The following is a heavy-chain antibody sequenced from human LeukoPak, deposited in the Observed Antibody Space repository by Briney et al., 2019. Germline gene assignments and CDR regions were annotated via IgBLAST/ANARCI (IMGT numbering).Heavy chain of an antibody. D-gene: IGHD3-22*01. CDR1: GFTFGSYG. Sequence: GGSLRLSCAASGFTFGSYGMSWVRQAPGRGLEWVSFITPNADRASYADSVEGRFTVSRDNPRNTLYMQMNSLRDEDTAVYYCAIMHGYYDGSGYWVQWGQGTLVTVSS. CDR3: AIMHGYYDGSGYWVQ. J-gene: IGHJ1*01. CDR2: ITPNADRA. V-gene: IGHV3-23*01.